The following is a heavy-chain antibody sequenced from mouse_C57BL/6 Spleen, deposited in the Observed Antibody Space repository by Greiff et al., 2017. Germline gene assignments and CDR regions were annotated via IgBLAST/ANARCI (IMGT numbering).Heavy chain of an antibody. J-gene: IGHJ2*01. V-gene: IGHV1-9*01. CDR1: GYTFTGYW. CDR3: ARRPTTVVKDYFDY. CDR2: ILPGSGNT. D-gene: IGHD1-1*01. Sequence: QVQLQQSGAELMKPGASVKLSCKATGYTFTGYWIEWVKQRPGHGLEWIGEILPGSGNTNYNEKFKGKATVTADTSSNTAYMQLSIMTTEDSAIYYCARRPTTVVKDYFDYWGQGTTLTVSS.